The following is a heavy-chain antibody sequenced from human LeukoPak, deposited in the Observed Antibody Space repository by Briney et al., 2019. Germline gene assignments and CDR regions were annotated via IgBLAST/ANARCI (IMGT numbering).Heavy chain of an antibody. CDR2: ISAYNGNT. CDR1: GYTFTSYG. Sequence: EASVKVSCKASGYTFTSYGISWVRQAPGQGLEWMGWISAYNGNTNYAQKLQGRVTMTTDTSTSTAYMELRSLRSDDTAVYYCARDPYSGSYQPPYYFDYWGQGTLVTVSS. V-gene: IGHV1-18*01. CDR3: ARDPYSGSYQPPYYFDY. D-gene: IGHD1-26*01. J-gene: IGHJ4*02.